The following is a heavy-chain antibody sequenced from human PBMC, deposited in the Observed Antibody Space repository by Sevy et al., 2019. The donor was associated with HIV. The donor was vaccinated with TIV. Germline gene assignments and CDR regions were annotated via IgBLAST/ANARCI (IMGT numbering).Heavy chain of an antibody. J-gene: IGHJ6*02. CDR3: AIAPDCGGARCSHYYGMGV. V-gene: IGHV3-74*01. Sequence: GGSLRLSCVVSGFIPFTFSNYWIHWVRQGPGKGLVWVSRIGPDGRRTTYADSVKGRFSVSRDNAKNTVYLQMNSLRPEDTAVYYCAIAPDCGGARCSHYYGMGVWGQGTTVTVSS. CDR1: GFIPFTFSNYW. D-gene: IGHD2-21*01. CDR2: IGPDGRRT.